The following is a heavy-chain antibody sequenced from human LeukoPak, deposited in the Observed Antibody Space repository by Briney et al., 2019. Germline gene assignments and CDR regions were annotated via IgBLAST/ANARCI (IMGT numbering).Heavy chain of an antibody. CDR1: GGSISSGSYY. D-gene: IGHD3-10*01. V-gene: IGHV4-61*02. J-gene: IGHJ4*02. CDR2: IYTSGST. CDR3: ARGGEYYFDY. Sequence: SETLSLTCTVSGGSISSGSYYWSWIRQPAGKGLEWIGRIYTSGSTNYNPSLKSRVTISVDTSKNQFSLKLSSVTAADTAVYYCARGGEYYFDYWGQGTLVTVSS.